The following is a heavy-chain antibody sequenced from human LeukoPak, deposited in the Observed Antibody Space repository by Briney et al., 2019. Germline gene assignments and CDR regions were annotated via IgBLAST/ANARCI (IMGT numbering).Heavy chain of an antibody. CDR3: ARGYDILTGYLYDY. V-gene: IGHV3-23*01. Sequence: GGSLRLSCAASGFTFSSYAMSWVRQAPGKGLEWVSAISGSGGSTYYADSVKGRFTISRDNSKNTLYLQMNSLRAEDTAVYYCARGYDILTGYLYDYWGQGTLVTVSS. CDR2: ISGSGGST. J-gene: IGHJ4*02. CDR1: GFTFSSYA. D-gene: IGHD3-9*01.